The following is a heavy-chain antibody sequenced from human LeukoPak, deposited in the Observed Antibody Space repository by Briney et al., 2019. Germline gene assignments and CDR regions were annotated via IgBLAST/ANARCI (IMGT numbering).Heavy chain of an antibody. CDR1: GGSISSYY. V-gene: IGHV4-59*01. CDR3: ARALSVTPRPGASDAFVI. Sequence: SETLSLTCTVSGGSISSYYWSWIRQPPGKGLEWIGYIYYSGSTNYNPSLKSRVTISVDTSKNQFPLKLSSVTAADTAVYYCARALSVTPRPGASDAFVIWGQGTMVTVSS. CDR2: IYYSGST. D-gene: IGHD4-17*01. J-gene: IGHJ3*02.